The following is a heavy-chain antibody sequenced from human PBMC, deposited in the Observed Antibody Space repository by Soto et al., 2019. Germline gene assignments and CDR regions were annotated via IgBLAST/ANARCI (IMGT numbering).Heavy chain of an antibody. J-gene: IGHJ4*02. D-gene: IGHD6-6*01. V-gene: IGHV1-18*01. CDR2: ISAYNGNT. CDR3: ARDWATYHGSGSSPMAY. CDR1: GYTFTTYG. Sequence: QVQLVQSGAEVKKPGASVKVSCKASGYTFTTYGISWVRQAPGQGLEWMGWISAYNGNTNYAQKLQGRVTMTTDTSTSTAYMELRSLRSDDTAVYYCARDWATYHGSGSSPMAYWGQGTLVTVSS.